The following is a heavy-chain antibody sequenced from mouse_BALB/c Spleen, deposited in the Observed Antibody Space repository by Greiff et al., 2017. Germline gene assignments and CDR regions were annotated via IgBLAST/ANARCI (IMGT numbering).Heavy chain of an antibody. J-gene: IGHJ4*01. Sequence: EVLLVESGGGLVQPGGSRKLSCAASGFTFSSFGMHWVRQAPEKGLEWVAYISSGSSTIYYADTVKGRFTISRDNPNNTLFLQMTSLRSEDTAMYYCARRAYENYAMDYWGQGTSVTVSS. CDR2: ISSGSSTI. CDR1: GFTFSSFG. D-gene: IGHD2-3*01. CDR3: ARRAYENYAMDY. V-gene: IGHV5-17*02.